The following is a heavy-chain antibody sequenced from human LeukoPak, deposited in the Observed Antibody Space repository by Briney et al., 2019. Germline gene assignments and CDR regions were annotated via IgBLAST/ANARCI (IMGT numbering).Heavy chain of an antibody. V-gene: IGHV4-34*01. D-gene: IGHD3-10*01. Sequence: SETLSLTCAVYGGSFSGYYWSWIRQPPGKGLEWIGEINHSGSTNYNPSLKSRVTMSVDTSKNQFSLKLSSVTAADTAVYYCARDGGSGSYYTDNWFDPWGQGTLITVSS. CDR2: INHSGST. CDR1: GGSFSGYY. J-gene: IGHJ5*02. CDR3: ARDGGSGSYYTDNWFDP.